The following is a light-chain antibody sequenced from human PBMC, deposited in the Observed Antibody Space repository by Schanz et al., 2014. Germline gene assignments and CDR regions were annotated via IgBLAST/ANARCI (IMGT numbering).Light chain of an antibody. V-gene: IGLV2-11*01. CDR2: DVS. Sequence: QSALTQPRSVSGSPGQSVTISCTGTSSNVGGFNYVSWYQQHPDKAPKLMIYDVSKRPSGVPDRFSGSKSGNTASLTISGLQAEDEADYYCCSYAGRSTYVVFGGGTKLTVL. CDR3: CSYAGRSTYVV. J-gene: IGLJ2*01. CDR1: SSNVGGFNY.